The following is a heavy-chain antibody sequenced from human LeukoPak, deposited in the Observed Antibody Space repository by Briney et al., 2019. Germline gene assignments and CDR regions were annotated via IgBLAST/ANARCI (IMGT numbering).Heavy chain of an antibody. V-gene: IGHV4-34*01. CDR1: GCSFSSYY. Sequence: SETLTLTCAAYGCSFSSYYWSWIRQPPGKGLEWIGEINHSGSTNYNPSPKSRVTISVNTSKNQSSLKLSSVTAADTAVYYCARGLSYDYVWGSYRRAKYFDYWGQGTLVTVSS. CDR2: INHSGST. CDR3: ARGLSYDYVWGSYRRAKYFDY. J-gene: IGHJ4*02. D-gene: IGHD3-16*02.